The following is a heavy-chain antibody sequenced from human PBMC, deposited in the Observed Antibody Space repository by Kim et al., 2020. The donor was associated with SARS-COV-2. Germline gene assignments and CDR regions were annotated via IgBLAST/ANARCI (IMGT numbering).Heavy chain of an antibody. J-gene: IGHJ3*01. CDR2: ISHTVTT. V-gene: IGHV4-34*01. D-gene: IGHD1-1*01. Sequence: SETLSLTCAVYGGSFSDYHWNWIRQSPGRRLEWLGEISHTVTTNLNIALKSRVTVSVDASKSQFALKLRNVSDADTAVYYCARRHATLALDLWSQGTRV. CDR3: ARRHATLALDL. CDR1: GGSFSDYH.